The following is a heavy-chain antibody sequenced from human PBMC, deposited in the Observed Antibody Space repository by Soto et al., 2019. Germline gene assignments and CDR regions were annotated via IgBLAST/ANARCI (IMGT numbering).Heavy chain of an antibody. V-gene: IGHV3-23*01. CDR1: GFSFSNYA. Sequence: GGSLRLSCVASGFSFSNYAMSRVRRVPGKGLEWVTAISGGGGSTYYADSVKGRFTISRDNSKNTLYLQFSSLRAEDTAVYYCAKARTFSYGSGPYLDYWGQGRRFTVSS. J-gene: IGHJ4*02. CDR3: AKARTFSYGSGPYLDY. D-gene: IGHD3-10*01. CDR2: ISGGGGST.